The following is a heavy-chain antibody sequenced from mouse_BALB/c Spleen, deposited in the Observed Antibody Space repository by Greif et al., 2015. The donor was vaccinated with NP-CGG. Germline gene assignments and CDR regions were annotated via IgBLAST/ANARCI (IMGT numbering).Heavy chain of an antibody. CDR3: NAYYGSSYGDYFDY. Sequence: VHVKQSGAELVRSGASVKLSCTASGFNIKDYYMHWVKQRPEQGLEWIGWIDPENGDTEYAPKFQGKATMTADTSSNTAYLQLSSLTSEDTAVYYCNAYYGSSYGDYFDYWGQGTTLTVSS. CDR2: IDPENGDT. CDR1: GFNIKDYY. V-gene: IGHV14-4*02. D-gene: IGHD1-1*01. J-gene: IGHJ2*01.